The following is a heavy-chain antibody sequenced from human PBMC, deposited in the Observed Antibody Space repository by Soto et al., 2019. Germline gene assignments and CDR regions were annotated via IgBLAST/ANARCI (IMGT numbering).Heavy chain of an antibody. CDR1: GCSISSYY. V-gene: IGHV4-59*08. J-gene: IGHJ5*02. CDR3: ARAKAPLYSSSWYWFDP. Sequence: SETLSLTCTVFGCSISSYYWSWIRQPTGKGLVWIGYIYYSGSTNYIPSLKSRVTISVDTSKNQFSLKLSSVTAADTAVYFCARAKAPLYSSSWYWFDPWGQGTLVTVS. D-gene: IGHD6-13*01. CDR2: IYYSGST.